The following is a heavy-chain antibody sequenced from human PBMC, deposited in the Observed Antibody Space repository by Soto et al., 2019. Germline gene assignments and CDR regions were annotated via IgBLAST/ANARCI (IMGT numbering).Heavy chain of an antibody. D-gene: IGHD2-15*01. V-gene: IGHV1-18*01. CDR1: GYTFTSYG. Sequence: ASVKVSCKASGYTFTSYGISWVRQAPGQGLEWMGWISAYNGNTNYAQKLQGRVTMTTDTSTSTAYMELRSLRSVDTAVYYCARIGVVVVAATTGTDYYYYYGMDVWGQGTTVTVSS. CDR2: ISAYNGNT. CDR3: ARIGVVVVAATTGTDYYYYYGMDV. J-gene: IGHJ6*02.